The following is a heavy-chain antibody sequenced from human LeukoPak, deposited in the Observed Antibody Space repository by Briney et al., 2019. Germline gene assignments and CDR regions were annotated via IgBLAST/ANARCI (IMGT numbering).Heavy chain of an antibody. Sequence: SETLSLTRTVSGGSLSSYYWSWIRQPAAKGLAWIGRIYTSGSTNYNPSLKSRVTMSVDTSKNQFSLKLSSVTAADTAVYYCARGIAARLYYYYYMDVWGKGTTVTVSS. J-gene: IGHJ6*03. D-gene: IGHD6-6*01. CDR2: IYTSGST. CDR3: ARGIAARLYYYYYMDV. V-gene: IGHV4-4*07. CDR1: GGSLSSYY.